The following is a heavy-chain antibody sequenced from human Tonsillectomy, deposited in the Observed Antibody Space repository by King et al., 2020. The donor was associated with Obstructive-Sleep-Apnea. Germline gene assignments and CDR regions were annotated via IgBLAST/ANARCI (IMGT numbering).Heavy chain of an antibody. CDR2: IYPGDSDT. J-gene: IGHJ3*02. D-gene: IGHD4-17*01. V-gene: IGHV5-51*01. CDR3: AQHTVNTHRQHPRDAFDI. CDR1: GYSFASYW. Sequence: VQLVESGAEVKKPGESLKISCKGSGYSFASYWIGCVRQMPGKGLECMWIIYPGDSDTRYSPSFQGQVTISADKSISTAYLQWSSLKASDTAVYYCAQHTVNTHRQHPRDAFDIWGEGTMVTVPS.